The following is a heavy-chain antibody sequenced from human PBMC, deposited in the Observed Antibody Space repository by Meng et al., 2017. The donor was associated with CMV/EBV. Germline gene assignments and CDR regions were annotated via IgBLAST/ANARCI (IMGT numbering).Heavy chain of an antibody. CDR2: INDSGST. V-gene: IGHV4-34*01. Sequence: GSLRLSCAVYGGSFSGYYWSWIRQPPGKGLEWIGEINDSGSTNYNPSLKSRVTISVDTSKNQFSLKLSSVTAADTAVYYCARGEAARYYYYYGMDVWGQGTTVTVSS. CDR3: ARGEAARYYYYYGMDV. J-gene: IGHJ6*02. D-gene: IGHD6-6*01. CDR1: GGSFSGYY.